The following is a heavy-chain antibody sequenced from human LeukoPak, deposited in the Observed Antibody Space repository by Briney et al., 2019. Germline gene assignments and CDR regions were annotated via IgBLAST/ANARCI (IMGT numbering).Heavy chain of an antibody. D-gene: IGHD3-9*01. CDR1: GYTFTSNY. CDR3: ARYPYFDWFNWFDP. Sequence: ASVKVSCKASGYTFTSNYIHWVRQAPGQGLEWMGGIIPIFGTANYAQKFQGRVTITADESTSTAYMELSSLRSEDTAVYYCARYPYFDWFNWFDPWGQGTLVTVSS. CDR2: IIPIFGTA. V-gene: IGHV1-69*13. J-gene: IGHJ5*02.